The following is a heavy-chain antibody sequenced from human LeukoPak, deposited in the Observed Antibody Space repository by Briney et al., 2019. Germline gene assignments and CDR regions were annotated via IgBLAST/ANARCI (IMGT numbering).Heavy chain of an antibody. CDR2: ISGRST. CDR1: GFTFSTYS. Sequence: GGSLRLSCAASGFTFSTYSVNWVRQAPGRGLEWVSSISGRSTYYSDSVKGRFSISRDNDKNTMYLQMSSLRAEDTAVYYCGRDPNGNYVGAFEFQRWGQGTLVTVSS. V-gene: IGHV3-21*04. J-gene: IGHJ1*01. CDR3: GRDPNGNYVGAFEFQR. D-gene: IGHD4-17*01.